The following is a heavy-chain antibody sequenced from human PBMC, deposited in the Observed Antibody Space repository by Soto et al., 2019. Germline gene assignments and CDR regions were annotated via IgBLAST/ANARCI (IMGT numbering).Heavy chain of an antibody. CDR3: ARDLTGLVFDY. D-gene: IGHD3-16*01. CDR1: GFTFSIYW. V-gene: IGHV3-74*01. J-gene: IGHJ4*02. CDR2: INSDGTTT. Sequence: GGSLRLSCAASGFTFSIYWMHWVRQAPGKELTWVSHINSDGTTTTYADSVEGRFTISRDNAKNTLYLQMNSLRAEDTAVYFCARDLTGLVFDYWGQGTPVTVSS.